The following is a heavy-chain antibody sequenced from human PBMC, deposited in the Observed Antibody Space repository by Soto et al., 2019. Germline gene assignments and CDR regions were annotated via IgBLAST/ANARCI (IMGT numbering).Heavy chain of an antibody. CDR2: IFYSGST. CDR3: ATFVRIGRGRWFDP. V-gene: IGHV4-61*08. CDR1: GASVNTGAYY. D-gene: IGHD3-16*01. Sequence: SETLSLTCTVSGASVNTGAYYWTWIRQPPGKGLEWMGYIFYSGSTHYNPSLKSRVTMLVDTSRNQFSLKLKSVTAADTAVYYCATFVRIGRGRWFDPWGKGNMVTSSS. J-gene: IGHJ5*02.